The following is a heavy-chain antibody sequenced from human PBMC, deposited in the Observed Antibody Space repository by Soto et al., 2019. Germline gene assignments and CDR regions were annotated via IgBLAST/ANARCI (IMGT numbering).Heavy chain of an antibody. D-gene: IGHD1-26*01. V-gene: IGHV1-46*01. Sequence: QVQLVQSGAEVKKPGASVKVSCKASGYIFTNYYIYWVRQAPGQGLEYIGRINTGGGATDYAQKFQGRVTMTRDTSTRTVSMELSRLRYEDTAVYYCAGGIVGAMILWFDPWGQGTLVTVSS. CDR2: INTGGGAT. CDR3: AGGIVGAMILWFDP. CDR1: GYIFTNYY. J-gene: IGHJ5*02.